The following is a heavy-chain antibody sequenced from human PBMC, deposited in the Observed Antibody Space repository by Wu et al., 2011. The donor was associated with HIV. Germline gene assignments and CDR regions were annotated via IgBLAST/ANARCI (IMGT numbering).Heavy chain of an antibody. CDR1: GYTFTNSG. Sequence: QVQLVQSGAEVKKPGASVKVSCKASGYTFTNSGINWVRQAPGQGLEWMGRISAYNGDTNYAQKFQGRVTMTTDTSTSTAYMELRSLRSDDTAFYYCARDHIVVVPAAPKPYYYYYMDVWARDHGHRLL. V-gene: IGHV1-18*01. CDR2: ISAYNGDT. CDR3: ARDHIVVVPAAPKPYYYYYMDV. D-gene: IGHD2-2*01. J-gene: IGHJ6*03.